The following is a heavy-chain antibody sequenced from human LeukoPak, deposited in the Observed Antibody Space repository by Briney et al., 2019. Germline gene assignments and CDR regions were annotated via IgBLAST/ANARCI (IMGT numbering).Heavy chain of an antibody. J-gene: IGHJ5*02. CDR3: AKGGHIVVATAIRWFDP. CDR1: GFTFSSYA. D-gene: IGHD2-21*02. V-gene: IGHV3-23*01. CDR2: ISGSGGST. Sequence: GGSPRLSCAASGFTFSSYAMSWVRQAPGKGLEWVSAISGSGGSTYYADSVKGRFTISRDNSKNTLYLQMNSLRAEDTAVYYCAKGGHIVVATAIRWFDPWGQGTLVTVSS.